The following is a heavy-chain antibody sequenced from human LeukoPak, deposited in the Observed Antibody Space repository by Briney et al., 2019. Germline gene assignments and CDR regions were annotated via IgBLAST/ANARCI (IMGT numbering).Heavy chain of an antibody. D-gene: IGHD1-1*01. CDR1: GFTVSSNY. CDR2: IYSGGST. CDR3: ARWTNFHAFDI. V-gene: IGHV3-66*01. J-gene: IGHJ3*02. Sequence: GGSLRLSCAASGFTVSSNYMSWVRQAPGKGLEWVSVIYSGGSTYYADSVKGRFTISRDNSKNTLYLQMNSLRAEDTAVYYCARWTNFHAFDIWGQGTLVTVSS.